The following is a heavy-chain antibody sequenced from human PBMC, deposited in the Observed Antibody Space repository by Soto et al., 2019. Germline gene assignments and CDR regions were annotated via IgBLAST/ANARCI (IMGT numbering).Heavy chain of an antibody. V-gene: IGHV4-31*03. Sequence: QVQLQESGPGLVKPSQTLSLTCTVSGGSISSGGYYWSWIRQHPGKGLEWIGYIYYSGSTYYNPSLKSRVTISVDTSKNQFSLKLSSVTAADTAVYYCARDRRGGGGSRQPYYYYYMDVWGKGTTVTVSS. CDR3: ARDRRGGGGSRQPYYYYYMDV. CDR2: IYYSGST. D-gene: IGHD2-15*01. CDR1: GGSISSGGYY. J-gene: IGHJ6*03.